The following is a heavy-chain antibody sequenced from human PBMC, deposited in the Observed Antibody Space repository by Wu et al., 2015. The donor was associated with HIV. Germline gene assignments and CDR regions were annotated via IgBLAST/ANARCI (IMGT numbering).Heavy chain of an antibody. V-gene: IGHV1-69*05. D-gene: IGHD5-12*01. Sequence: QVQVVQSGAEVKKPGSSVKVSCETSGGSFSRYAISWVRQAPGQGLEWMGGIIPMFGTTNYAHRFQGRLTITTDKSTSTAYMELSSLKSDDTAIYYCAREGVDAFHPWGQGTLVTVSS. CDR2: IIPMFGTT. CDR3: AREGVDAFHP. CDR1: GGSFSRYA. J-gene: IGHJ5*02.